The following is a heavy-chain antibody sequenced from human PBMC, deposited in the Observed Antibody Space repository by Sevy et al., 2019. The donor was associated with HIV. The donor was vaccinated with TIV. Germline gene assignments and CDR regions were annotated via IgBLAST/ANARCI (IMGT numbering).Heavy chain of an antibody. D-gene: IGHD2-21*01. J-gene: IGHJ4*02. Sequence: GGSLRLSCAASGFTVSDNYMSWVRQAPGKGLEWVSVIYSDGSTYYADSVKGRFTISRDNSKNTLYLQMNSLRPDDTAIYFCAKDRGIVADALDYWGQGTLVTVSS. V-gene: IGHV3-66*02. CDR2: IYSDGST. CDR1: GFTVSDNY. CDR3: AKDRGIVADALDY.